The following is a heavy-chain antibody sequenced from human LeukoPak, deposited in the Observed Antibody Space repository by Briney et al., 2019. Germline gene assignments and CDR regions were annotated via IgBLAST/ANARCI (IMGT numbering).Heavy chain of an antibody. CDR2: IKQDGSEK. J-gene: IGHJ4*02. V-gene: IGHV3-7*01. Sequence: GGSLRLSCAASGFTSSSYWMSWVRQAPGKGLEWVANIKQDGSEKYYVDSVKGRFTISRDNAKNSLYLQMNSLRAEDTAVYYCARDSSGIDYWGQGTLVTVSS. D-gene: IGHD2-15*01. CDR1: GFTSSSYW. CDR3: ARDSSGIDY.